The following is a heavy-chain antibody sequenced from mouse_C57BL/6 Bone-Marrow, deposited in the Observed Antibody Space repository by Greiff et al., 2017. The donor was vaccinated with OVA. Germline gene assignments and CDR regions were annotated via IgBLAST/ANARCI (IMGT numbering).Heavy chain of an antibody. CDR3: ARGGYHWYFDV. Sequence: QVHVKQPGAELVRPGSSVKLSCKASGYTFTSYWMHWVKQRPIQGLEWIGNIDPSDSATHYNQKFKDKATLTVDKSSSTAYMQLSSLTSEDSAVYYCARGGYHWYFDVWGTGTTVTVSS. CDR1: GYTFTSYW. J-gene: IGHJ1*03. CDR2: IDPSDSAT. D-gene: IGHD2-14*01. V-gene: IGHV1-52*01.